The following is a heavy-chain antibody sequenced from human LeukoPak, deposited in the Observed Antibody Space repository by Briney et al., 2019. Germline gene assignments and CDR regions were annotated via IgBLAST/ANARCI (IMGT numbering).Heavy chain of an antibody. CDR3: ARDLGQLVGYMDV. J-gene: IGHJ6*03. V-gene: IGHV1-8*01. Sequence: ASVKVSCKASGYTFTNYDINWVRQATGQGLEWMGWMNPGSGNTGYAQKFQGRVTMTRNTSITTDYMDLSRLTSEDTAVYYCARDLGQLVGYMDVWGKGTTVTVSS. D-gene: IGHD6-6*01. CDR2: MNPGSGNT. CDR1: GYTFTNYD.